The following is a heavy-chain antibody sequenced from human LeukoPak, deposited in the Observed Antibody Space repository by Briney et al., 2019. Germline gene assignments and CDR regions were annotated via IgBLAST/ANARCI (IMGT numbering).Heavy chain of an antibody. Sequence: SETLSLTCAVYGGSFSGYYWSWIRQPPGKGLEWIGEINHSGSTNYNPSLKSRVTISVDTSKNQFSLKLSSVTAADTAVYYCGRRGCQRTHWGQGTLVTVSS. J-gene: IGHJ4*02. CDR3: GRRGCQRTH. CDR1: GGSFSGYY. V-gene: IGHV4-34*01. D-gene: IGHD2-8*01. CDR2: INHSGST.